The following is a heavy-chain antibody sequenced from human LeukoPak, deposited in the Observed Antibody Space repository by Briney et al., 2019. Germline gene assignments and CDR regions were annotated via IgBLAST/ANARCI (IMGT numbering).Heavy chain of an antibody. Sequence: ASVKVSCKASGYTFTSYYMHWVRQAPGQGLEWMGIINPSGGSTSYAQKFQGRVTMTRDMSTSTVYMELSSLRSEDTAVYYCARGPSSSRGRWYFDLWGRGTLVTVSS. V-gene: IGHV1-46*01. CDR3: ARGPSSSRGRWYFDL. CDR1: GYTFTSYY. CDR2: INPSGGST. J-gene: IGHJ2*01. D-gene: IGHD6-6*01.